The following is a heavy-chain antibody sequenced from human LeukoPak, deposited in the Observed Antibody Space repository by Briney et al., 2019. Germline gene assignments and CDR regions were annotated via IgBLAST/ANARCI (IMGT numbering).Heavy chain of an antibody. CDR2: IYYSGST. CDR1: GGSINSGDFY. CDR3: ARTLVATGGRNDAFDI. Sequence: PAQTLSLTCTVSGGSINSGDFYWTWIRQPPGKDLGWIGYIYYSGSTYYNPSLKSRLTISLDTSKNQFSLNLNSVIAADTAVYYCARTLVATGGRNDAFDIWGQGTMVTVSS. D-gene: IGHD6-13*01. J-gene: IGHJ3*02. V-gene: IGHV4-30-4*01.